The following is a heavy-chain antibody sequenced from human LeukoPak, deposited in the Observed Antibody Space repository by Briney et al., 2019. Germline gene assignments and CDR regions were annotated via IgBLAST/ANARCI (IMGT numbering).Heavy chain of an antibody. CDR2: ISSNGGST. V-gene: IGHV3-64*01. CDR1: GFTFSSYA. J-gene: IGHJ4*02. CDR3: ARVDSSGYYYYFDY. Sequence: PGGSLRLSCAASGFTFSSYAMHWVRQAPGKGLEYVSAISSNGGSTYYANSVKGRFTISRDNSKNTLYLQMGSLRAEDMAVYYCARVDSSGYYYYFDYWGQGTLVTVSS. D-gene: IGHD3-22*01.